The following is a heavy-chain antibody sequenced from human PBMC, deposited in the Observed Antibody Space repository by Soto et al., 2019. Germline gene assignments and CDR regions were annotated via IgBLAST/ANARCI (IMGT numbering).Heavy chain of an antibody. CDR3: ARGAVMPDS. CDR2: ISASGGST. V-gene: IGHV3-23*01. J-gene: IGHJ4*02. D-gene: IGHD3-16*01. Sequence: GGSLRLACAASGFTFDSFAMTWVRQAPGKGLEWVSAISASGGSTFYADSVKGRFTISRDSSKNTLYLQMNSLRAEDTAVYYCARGAVMPDSWGQGTLVTVSS. CDR1: GFTFDSFA.